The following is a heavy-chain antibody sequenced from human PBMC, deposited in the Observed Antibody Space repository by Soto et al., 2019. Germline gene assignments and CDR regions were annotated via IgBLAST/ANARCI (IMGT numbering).Heavy chain of an antibody. CDR2: FDPEDGET. CDR1: GYTLTELS. D-gene: IGHD6-19*01. V-gene: IGHV1-24*01. Sequence: ASVKASCKVSGYTLTELSMHWVRQAPGKGLEWMGGFDPEDGETIYAQKFQGRVTMTEDTSTDTAYMELSSLRSEDTAVYYCATDLGVVAGTFARLYYYYGMDVWGQGTTVTVSS. CDR3: ATDLGVVAGTFARLYYYYGMDV. J-gene: IGHJ6*02.